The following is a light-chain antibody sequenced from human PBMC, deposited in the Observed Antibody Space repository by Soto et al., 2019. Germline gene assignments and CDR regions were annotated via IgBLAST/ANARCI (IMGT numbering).Light chain of an antibody. Sequence: QSVLTQPPSVSGAPGQRVTISCTGSSSNIGAGYVVHWYQQLPGTAPKLLIYGNSNRPSGVPDRFSGSKSGTSASLAITGLQAEDEADYYCQSYDSSLTFYVFGTGTKLTVL. J-gene: IGLJ1*01. V-gene: IGLV1-40*01. CDR1: SSNIGAGYV. CDR2: GNS. CDR3: QSYDSSLTFYV.